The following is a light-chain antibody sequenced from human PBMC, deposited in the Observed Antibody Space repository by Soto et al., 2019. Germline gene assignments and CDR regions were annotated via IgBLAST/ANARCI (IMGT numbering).Light chain of an antibody. CDR1: NIGSKS. V-gene: IGLV3-21*04. Sequence: SYELTQPPSVSVAPGKTARITCGGNNIGSKSVHWYQQKPGQAPVLVIYYDSDRPSGIPERFSGSNSGNTATLTISRVEAGDEADYYCQVWDSSSDQPEVFGGGTKLTVL. CDR2: YDS. CDR3: QVWDSSSDQPEV. J-gene: IGLJ2*01.